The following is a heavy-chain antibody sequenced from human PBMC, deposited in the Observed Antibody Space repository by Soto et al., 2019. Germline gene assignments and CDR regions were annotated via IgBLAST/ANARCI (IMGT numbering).Heavy chain of an antibody. CDR2: IYPNTETT. D-gene: IGHD1-20*01. V-gene: IGHV1-2*02. J-gene: IGHJ4*02. CDR1: GYSFSGYY. Sequence: SGNVSCTASGYSFSGYYIQWVRQAPGQGPEWRGWIYPNTETTDSSKKFQGRVTMTRDTSASTAYMELSSLRSEDTAVYYCARDLGYNWNLIDYWGQGTLVTVSS. CDR3: ARDLGYNWNLIDY.